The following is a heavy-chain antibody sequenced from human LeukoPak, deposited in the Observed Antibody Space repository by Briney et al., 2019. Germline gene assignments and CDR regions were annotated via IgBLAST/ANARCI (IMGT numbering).Heavy chain of an antibody. CDR1: DGSISSYY. V-gene: IGHV4-59*08. D-gene: IGHD6-19*01. CDR3: ARHRIAVAGSDAFDI. CDR2: IYYSGST. Sequence: SETLSLTCTVSDGSISSYYWSWIRQPPGKGLEWIGYIYYSGSTNYNPSLKSRVTISVDTSKNQFSLKLSSVTAADTAVYYCARHRIAVAGSDAFDIWGQGTMVTVSS. J-gene: IGHJ3*02.